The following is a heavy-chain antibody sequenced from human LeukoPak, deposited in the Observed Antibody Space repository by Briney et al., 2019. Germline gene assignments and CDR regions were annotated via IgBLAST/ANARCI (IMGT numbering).Heavy chain of an antibody. CDR1: GDTLRSYG. D-gene: IGHD5-12*01. Sequence: GGSLRLSCAVSGDTLRSYGMHWVRHDPGKGVEWVALISFDGNDKLYGDSVRGRFTISRDDSQRTLYLQMNSVRAEDTAVYYCTPKVTRGNSGDDYDDWGQGTLVTVSS. J-gene: IGHJ4*02. V-gene: IGHV3-30*03. CDR3: TPKVTRGNSGDDYDD. CDR2: ISFDGNDK.